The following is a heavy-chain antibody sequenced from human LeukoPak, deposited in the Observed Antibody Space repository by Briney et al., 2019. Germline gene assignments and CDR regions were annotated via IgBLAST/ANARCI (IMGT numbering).Heavy chain of an antibody. Sequence: GESLKISCKGSGYSFISYWIGWVRQMPGKGLEWMGIIYPGDSDTRYSPSFQGQVTISGDKSISTAYLQWSSLKASDTAMYYCATGVVDTAMVTAFDIWGQGTMVTVSS. CDR2: IYPGDSDT. CDR3: ATGVVDTAMVTAFDI. CDR1: GYSFISYW. J-gene: IGHJ3*02. D-gene: IGHD5-18*01. V-gene: IGHV5-51*01.